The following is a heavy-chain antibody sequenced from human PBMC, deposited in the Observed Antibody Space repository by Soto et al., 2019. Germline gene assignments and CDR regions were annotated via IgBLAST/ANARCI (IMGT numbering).Heavy chain of an antibody. CDR2: INAGNGNT. V-gene: IGHV1-3*01. J-gene: IGHJ4*02. D-gene: IGHD2-8*01. CDR3: ARVGYCTNGVCYSLDY. Sequence: QVQLVQSGAEVKKPGASVKVSCKASGYTFTSYAMHWVRQAPGQRLEWMGWINAGNGNTKYSQKFQGRVTITRDTSASTAYMELSRLRSEDTAVYYCARVGYCTNGVCYSLDYWGQGTLVTVSS. CDR1: GYTFTSYA.